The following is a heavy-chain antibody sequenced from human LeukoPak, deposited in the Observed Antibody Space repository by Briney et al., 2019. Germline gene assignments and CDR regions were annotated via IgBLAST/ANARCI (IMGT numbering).Heavy chain of an antibody. J-gene: IGHJ4*02. D-gene: IGHD5-12*01. CDR1: GYTFTSYG. CDR2: ISAYNGNT. V-gene: IGHV1-18*01. CDR3: ASRVLGGYDEQ. Sequence: ASVKVSCKASGYTFTSYGISWVRQAPGQGLEWMGWISAYNGNTNYAQKLQGRVTMTTDTSTSTAYMELRSPRSDDTAVYYCASRVLGGYDEQWGQGTLVTVSS.